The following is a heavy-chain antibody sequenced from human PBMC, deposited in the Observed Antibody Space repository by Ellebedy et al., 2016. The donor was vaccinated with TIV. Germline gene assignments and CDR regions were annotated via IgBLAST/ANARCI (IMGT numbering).Heavy chain of an antibody. CDR2: INRSGST. V-gene: IGHV4-34*01. CDR3: ARVGADAFDI. D-gene: IGHD1-26*01. CDR1: GGSFSGYY. J-gene: IGHJ3*02. Sequence: MPSETLSLTCAVYGGSFSGYYWSWIRQPPGNGLEWIGEINRSGSTNYNPSLKSRVTISVDTSKNQFSLNLTSVTAADTAVYFCARVGADAFDIWGQGTMVTVSS.